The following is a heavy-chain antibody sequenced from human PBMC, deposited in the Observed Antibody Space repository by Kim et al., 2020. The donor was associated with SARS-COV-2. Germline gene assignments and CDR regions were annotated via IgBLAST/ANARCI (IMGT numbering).Heavy chain of an antibody. D-gene: IGHD6-19*01. J-gene: IGHJ5*02. CDR1: GGSISSYY. CDR2: IYYSGST. Sequence: SETLCLTCTVSGGSISSYYWSWIRQPPGKGLEWIGYIYYSGSTNYNPSLKSRVTISVDTSKNQVSLKLSSVTAADTAVYYCARGGRSSGWPHGNWFDPWGQGTLVPVSS. CDR3: ARGGRSSGWPHGNWFDP. V-gene: IGHV4-59*01.